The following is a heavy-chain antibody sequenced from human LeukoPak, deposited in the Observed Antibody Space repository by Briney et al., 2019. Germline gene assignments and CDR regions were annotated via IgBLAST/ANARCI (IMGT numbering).Heavy chain of an antibody. CDR2: INPNSGGT. CDR1: GYTFTGYY. CDR3: AREDTMVRGVIMGAH. J-gene: IGHJ4*02. D-gene: IGHD3-10*01. V-gene: IGHV1-2*02. Sequence: ASVKVSCKASGYTFTGYYMHWVRQAPGQGLEWMGWINPNSGGTNYAQKFQGRVTMTRDTSKNQFSLKLSSVTAADTAVYYCAREDTMVRGVIMGAHWGQGTLVTVSS.